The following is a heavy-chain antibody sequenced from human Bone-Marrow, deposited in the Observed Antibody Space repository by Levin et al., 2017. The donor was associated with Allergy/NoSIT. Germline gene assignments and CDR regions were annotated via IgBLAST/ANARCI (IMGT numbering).Heavy chain of an antibody. V-gene: IGHV4-34*01. CDR2: INHSGST. Sequence: PSETLSLTCAVYGGSFSGYYWSWIRQPPGKGLEWIGEINHSGSTNYNPSLKSRVTISVDTSKNQFSLKLSSVTAADTAVYYCARVKGLAHGSGSYYSYYYYYYYMDVWGKGTTVTVSS. J-gene: IGHJ6*03. CDR1: GGSFSGYY. CDR3: ARVKGLAHGSGSYYSYYYYYYYMDV. D-gene: IGHD3-10*01.